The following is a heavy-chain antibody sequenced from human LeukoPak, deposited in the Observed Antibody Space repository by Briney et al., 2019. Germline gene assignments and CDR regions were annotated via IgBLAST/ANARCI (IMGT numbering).Heavy chain of an antibody. D-gene: IGHD3-10*01. CDR2: ISSSSSYI. V-gene: IGHV3-21*01. J-gene: IGHJ6*03. CDR1: GFTFSSYS. Sequence: GGSLRLSCAASGFTFSSYSMNWVRQAPGKGLEWVSSISSSSSYIYHADSVKGRLTISRDNAKNSLYLQMNSLRAEDTAVYYCARNSMVWGVIYYYMDVWGKGTTVTVSS. CDR3: ARNSMVWGVIYYYMDV.